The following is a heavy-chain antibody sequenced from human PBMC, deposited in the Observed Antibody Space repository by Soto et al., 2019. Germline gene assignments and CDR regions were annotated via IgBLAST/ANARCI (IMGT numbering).Heavy chain of an antibody. CDR2: VSVSGGTT. J-gene: IGHJ4*02. Sequence: GGSLRLSCAASCFMFNNYAMSWVRQAPGKGLEWASTVSVSGGTTYYADSLKGRFTISRDNSKKTVYLQMNRLRADDTAIYYCAKGLYYYDSSGYRLFDYWGQGTLVTVSS. V-gene: IGHV3-23*01. CDR1: CFMFNNYA. CDR3: AKGLYYYDSSGYRLFDY. D-gene: IGHD3-22*01.